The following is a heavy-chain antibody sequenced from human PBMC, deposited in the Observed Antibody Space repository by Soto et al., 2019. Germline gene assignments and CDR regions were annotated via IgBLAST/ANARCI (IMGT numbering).Heavy chain of an antibody. D-gene: IGHD3-16*01. V-gene: IGHV4-39*01. J-gene: IGHJ5*02. CDR1: GDSIKSSHYY. Sequence: SETLSLTCTVSGDSIKSSHYYWGWIRQPPGKGLEWIGSIYYSGNTYYNPSLRSRVTISIDTSKNQFSLKLGSVTAADTAVCSCSRQSYQLGSGIPRNLFDASAQGTLVTVSS. CDR3: SRQSYQLGSGIPRNLFDA. CDR2: IYYSGNT.